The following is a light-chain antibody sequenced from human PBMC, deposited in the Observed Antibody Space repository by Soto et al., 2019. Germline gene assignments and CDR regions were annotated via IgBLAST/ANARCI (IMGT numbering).Light chain of an antibody. CDR3: AAWDDSLSGL. J-gene: IGLJ2*01. CDR2: RNN. Sequence: QPVLTRPPSASGTPGQRVTISCSGSSSNIGSNYVYWYQQLPGTAPKLLIYRNNQRPSGVPDRFSGSKSGTSASLAISGLRSEDEADYYCAAWDDSLSGLFGGGTKVTVL. CDR1: SSNIGSNY. V-gene: IGLV1-47*01.